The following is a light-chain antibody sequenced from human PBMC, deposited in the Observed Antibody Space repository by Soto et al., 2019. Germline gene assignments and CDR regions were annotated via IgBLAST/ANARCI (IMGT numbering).Light chain of an antibody. CDR2: SNY. CDR1: SSNIGSKT. J-gene: IGLJ1*01. V-gene: IGLV1-44*01. CDR3: AAWDDSLSGAYV. Sequence: QSVLTQPPSASGTPGQRVTISCSGSSSNIGSKTVNWYQQLPGTAPKLLIYSNYQRPSGVPDRFSGSKSGTSASLAISGLQSEDEADYYCAAWDDSLSGAYVFGTGTKVPVL.